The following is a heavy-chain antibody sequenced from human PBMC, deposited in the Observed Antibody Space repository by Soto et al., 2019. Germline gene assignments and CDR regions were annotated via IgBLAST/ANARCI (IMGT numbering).Heavy chain of an antibody. J-gene: IGHJ6*02. V-gene: IGHV1-69*06. Sequence: QVQLVQSGAEVKKPGSSVKVSCKASGGTFSSYAISWVRQAPGQGLEWMGGIIPIFGTANYAQKFQGRVTITADKSTSTAYMELSSLRSEDTAVYYCARVGRDIVVVPAAIGGMDVWGQGTTVTVSS. CDR2: IIPIFGTA. CDR1: GGTFSSYA. D-gene: IGHD2-2*01. CDR3: ARVGRDIVVVPAAIGGMDV.